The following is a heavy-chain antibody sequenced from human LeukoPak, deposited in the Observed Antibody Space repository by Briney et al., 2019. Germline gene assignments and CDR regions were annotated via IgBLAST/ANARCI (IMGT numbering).Heavy chain of an antibody. CDR2: VSGSGGST. D-gene: IGHD5-12*01. CDR1: GFTFSSYG. V-gene: IGHV3-23*01. CDR3: AKDLDIVATITGN. J-gene: IGHJ4*02. Sequence: GGSLRLSCAASGFTFSSYGMSWVRQAPGKGLEWVSGVSGSGGSTYYADSVKGRLTISRDNSKNTLYLQMNSLRAEDTAVYYCAKDLDIVATITGNWGQGTLVTVSS.